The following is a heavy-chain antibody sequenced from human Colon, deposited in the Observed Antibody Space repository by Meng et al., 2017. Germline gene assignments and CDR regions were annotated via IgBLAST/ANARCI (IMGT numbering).Heavy chain of an antibody. D-gene: IGHD6-19*01. CDR2: ISYNGSNK. V-gene: IGHV3-30*04. J-gene: IGHJ4*02. CDR1: GFTFSNYA. CDR3: AKKYSSGWQVHDY. Sequence: GGSLRLSCAASGFTFSNYAMHWVRQAPGKGLEWVAVISYNGSNKYYADSVKGRFSISRDNSKNTLYLQMNSLRAEDTAVYYCAKKYSSGWQVHDYWGQGTLVTVS.